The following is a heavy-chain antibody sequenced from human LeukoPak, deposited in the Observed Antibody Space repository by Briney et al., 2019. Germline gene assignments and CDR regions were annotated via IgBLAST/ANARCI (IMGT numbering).Heavy chain of an antibody. D-gene: IGHD3-10*01. CDR3: ARENVLLWFGELDVFDY. Sequence: GGSLRLSCAASGFTFSSYSMNWVRQAPGKGLGWVSYISSSSSTIYYADSVKGRFTISRDNAKNSLYLQMNSLRAEDTAVYYCARENVLLWFGELDVFDYWGQGTLVTVSS. CDR2: ISSSSSTI. J-gene: IGHJ4*02. CDR1: GFTFSSYS. V-gene: IGHV3-48*01.